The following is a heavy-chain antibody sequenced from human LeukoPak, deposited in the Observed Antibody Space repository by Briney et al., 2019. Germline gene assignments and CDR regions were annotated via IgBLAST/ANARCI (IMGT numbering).Heavy chain of an antibody. Sequence: SETLSLTCTVSGYSICSGYYWGWIRQPPGKGLEWIGSIYHSGSTYYNPSLKSRVTISVDTSKNQFSLKLSSVTAADTAVYYCARGQDTAMDTFDYWGQGTLVTVSS. CDR3: ARGQDTAMDTFDY. D-gene: IGHD5-18*01. J-gene: IGHJ4*02. CDR2: IYHSGST. CDR1: GYSICSGYY. V-gene: IGHV4-38-2*02.